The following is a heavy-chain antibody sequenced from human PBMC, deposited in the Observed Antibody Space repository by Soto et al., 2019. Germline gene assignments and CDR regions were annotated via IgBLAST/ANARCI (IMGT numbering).Heavy chain of an antibody. J-gene: IGHJ6*02. D-gene: IGHD3-3*01. Sequence: ASVKVSCKASGYTFTSYDINWVRQATGQGLEWMGWMNPNSGSTGYAQKFQGRVTMTRNTSISTAYMELSSLRSEDTAVYYCARGEYYDFWSGYYAYYYGMDVWGQGTTVTVSS. CDR3: ARGEYYDFWSGYYAYYYGMDV. CDR1: GYTFTSYD. CDR2: MNPNSGST. V-gene: IGHV1-8*01.